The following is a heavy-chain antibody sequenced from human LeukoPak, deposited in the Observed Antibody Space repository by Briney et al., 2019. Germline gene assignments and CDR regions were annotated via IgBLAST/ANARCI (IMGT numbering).Heavy chain of an antibody. D-gene: IGHD5-12*01. Sequence: GGSLRLSCAASGFTIRNYGMHWVRQAPGQGLQWVAFIRYHGNDKYYADSVKGRFTVSRDNSESTLYLQMNSLRTEDTAVYYCAKDLVATGRYFDYWGQGTPVTVSS. CDR3: AKDLVATGRYFDY. V-gene: IGHV3-30*02. CDR2: IRYHGNDK. CDR1: GFTIRNYG. J-gene: IGHJ4*02.